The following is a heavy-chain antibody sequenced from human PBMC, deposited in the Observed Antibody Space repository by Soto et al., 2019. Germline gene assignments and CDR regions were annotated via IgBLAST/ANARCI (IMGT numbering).Heavy chain of an antibody. V-gene: IGHV3-23*01. CDR2: ISSSGGTT. CDR1: GFTFSSYA. Sequence: EVQLLESGGDLVQPGGSLRLSCAASGFTFSSYAMTWVRQAPGEGLEWVSGISSSGGTTNYADSVKGRFTISRDNSKNTLYLQMDSLRAEGTAMYYCAKALYPGVAVAGTYWGQGTLVTVSS. D-gene: IGHD6-19*01. CDR3: AKALYPGVAVAGTY. J-gene: IGHJ4*02.